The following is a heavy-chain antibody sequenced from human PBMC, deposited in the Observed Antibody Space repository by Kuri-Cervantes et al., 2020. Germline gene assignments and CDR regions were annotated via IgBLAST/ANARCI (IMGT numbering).Heavy chain of an antibody. V-gene: IGHV4-34*01. CDR1: GGSISSYY. J-gene: IGHJ5*02. CDR2: INHSGST. Sequence: SETLSLTCTVSGGSISSYYWSWIRQPPGKGLEWIGEINHSGSTNYNPSLKSRVTISVDTSKNQFSLKLSSVTAADTAVYYCARHFWSGSGWFDPWGQGTLVTVSS. D-gene: IGHD3-3*02. CDR3: ARHFWSGSGWFDP.